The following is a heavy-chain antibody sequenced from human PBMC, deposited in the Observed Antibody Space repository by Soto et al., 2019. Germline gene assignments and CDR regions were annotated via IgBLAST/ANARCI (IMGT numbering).Heavy chain of an antibody. CDR1: GGTFSSYA. J-gene: IGHJ6*02. CDR3: ARGLSQADILPGPYRAYYYYGMDV. CDR2: IIPIFGTA. V-gene: IGHV1-69*01. Sequence: QVQLVQSGAEVKKPGSSVKVSCKASGGTFSSYAISWVRQAPGQGLEWMGGIIPIFGTANYAQKFKGRVTITADESTSTAYMELSSLRSEDTAVYYCARGLSQADILPGPYRAYYYYGMDVWGQGTTVTVSS. D-gene: IGHD3-9*01.